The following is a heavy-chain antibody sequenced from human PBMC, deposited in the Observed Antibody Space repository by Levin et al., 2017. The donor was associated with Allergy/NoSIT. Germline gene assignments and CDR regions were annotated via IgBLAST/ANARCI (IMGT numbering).Heavy chain of an antibody. CDR1: GFTFSNYW. CDR2: INSDGGSA. Sequence: ETLSLTCAASGFTFSNYWMHWVRQVPRKGLVWVARINSDGGSAYYADFVKGRFTVSRDNAKNTLYLHMNSLRAEDTAVYYCARQLGNFWSGYNYFDYWGQGTLVTVSS. V-gene: IGHV3-74*01. D-gene: IGHD3-3*01. CDR3: ARQLGNFWSGYNYFDY. J-gene: IGHJ4*02.